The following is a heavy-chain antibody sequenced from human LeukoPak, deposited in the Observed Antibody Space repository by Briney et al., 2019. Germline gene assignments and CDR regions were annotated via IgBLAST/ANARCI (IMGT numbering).Heavy chain of an antibody. Sequence: SETLSLTCTVSGGSISSYYWSWIRQPAGKGLEWIGRIYTSGSTNYNPSLKSRVTMSVDTSKNQFSLKLSSVTAADTAVYYCVRGHYDSSGYYYYYYMDVWGKGTTVTISS. CDR3: VRGHYDSSGYYYYYYMDV. V-gene: IGHV4-4*07. CDR1: GGSISSYY. J-gene: IGHJ6*03. CDR2: IYTSGST. D-gene: IGHD3-22*01.